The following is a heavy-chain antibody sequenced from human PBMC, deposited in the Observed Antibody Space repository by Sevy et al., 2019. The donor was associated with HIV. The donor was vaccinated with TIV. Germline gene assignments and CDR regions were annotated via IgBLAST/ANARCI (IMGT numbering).Heavy chain of an antibody. CDR1: GYTLTELS. Sequence: ASVKVSCKVSGYTLTELSMHWVRQAPGKGLEWMGSFEPEDGETVYAQKFQGRVTMTEDTSSDTAYMEQSSLRSDDTAVYYCATTKDYYDSSGSPFDYWGQGTLVTVSS. CDR2: FEPEDGET. CDR3: ATTKDYYDSSGSPFDY. D-gene: IGHD3-22*01. J-gene: IGHJ4*02. V-gene: IGHV1-24*01.